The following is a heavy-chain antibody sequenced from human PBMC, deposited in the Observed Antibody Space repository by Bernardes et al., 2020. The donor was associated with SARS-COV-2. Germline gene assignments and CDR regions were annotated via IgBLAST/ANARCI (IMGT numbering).Heavy chain of an antibody. J-gene: IGHJ4*02. CDR3: AGITMVQGVNFPQVDY. V-gene: IGHV4-61*01. CDR1: GGSVSSGSYY. Sequence: SETLSLTCTVSGGSVSSGSYYWSWIRQPPGKGLEWIGYIYYSGSTNYNPSLKSRVTISVDTSKNQFSLKLSSVTAADTAVYYCAGITMVQGVNFPQVDYWGQGTLVTVSS. CDR2: IYYSGST. D-gene: IGHD3-10*01.